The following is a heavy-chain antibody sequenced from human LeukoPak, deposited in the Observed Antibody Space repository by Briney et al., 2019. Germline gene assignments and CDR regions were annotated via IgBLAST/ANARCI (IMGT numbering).Heavy chain of an antibody. CDR3: ARVGPLVEYSSSPFDY. CDR2: IYYSGST. D-gene: IGHD6-6*01. J-gene: IGHJ4*02. Sequence: SETLSLTCTVSGGSISSYYWSWIRQPPAKGLEWIGYIYYSGSTNYNPSLKSRVTISVDTSKNQFSLKLSPVTAADTAVYYCARVGPLVEYSSSPFDYWGQGTLVTVSS. CDR1: GGSISSYY. V-gene: IGHV4-59*01.